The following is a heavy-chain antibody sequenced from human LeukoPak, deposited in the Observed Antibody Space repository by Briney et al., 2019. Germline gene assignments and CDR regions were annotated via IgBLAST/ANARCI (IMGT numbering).Heavy chain of an antibody. D-gene: IGHD2-15*01. J-gene: IGHJ6*02. Sequence: ASVKVSCKVSGYTLTELSMHWVRQAPGKGLEWMGGFDPEDGETIYARKFQGRVTMTEDTSTDTAYMELSSLRSEDTAVYYCATIGCSGGSCAKRRYYYYGMDVWGQGTTVTVSS. CDR2: FDPEDGET. CDR1: GYTLTELS. CDR3: ATIGCSGGSCAKRRYYYYGMDV. V-gene: IGHV1-24*01.